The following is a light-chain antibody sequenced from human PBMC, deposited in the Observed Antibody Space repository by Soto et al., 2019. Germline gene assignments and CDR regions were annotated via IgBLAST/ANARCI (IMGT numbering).Light chain of an antibody. CDR3: QQSNNWPPDRT. V-gene: IGKV3-15*01. Sequence: EIVMTQSPATLSVSPGARATLSCRASQSVGSNLAWYQQKPGQAPMLLIYGASTRATGIPARFSGSGSGTEFTLTISSLQSEDFAIYFCQQSNNWPPDRTFGQGTKVEIK. CDR2: GAS. CDR1: QSVGSN. J-gene: IGKJ1*01.